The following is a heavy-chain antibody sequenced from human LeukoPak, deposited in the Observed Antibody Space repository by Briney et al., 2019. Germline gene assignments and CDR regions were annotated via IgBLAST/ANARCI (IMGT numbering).Heavy chain of an antibody. Sequence: PGGSLRLSCVVSGFTFSSYGLHWVRQAPGKGLEWVAIISYDGSNKYYVDSVKGRFTISRDNSKNTLYLQMNSLRAEDTAVYCCARVGEDSYGYQTDFDYWGQGTLVTVSS. CDR3: ARVGEDSYGYQTDFDY. J-gene: IGHJ4*02. V-gene: IGHV3-30*03. D-gene: IGHD5-18*01. CDR2: ISYDGSNK. CDR1: GFTFSSYG.